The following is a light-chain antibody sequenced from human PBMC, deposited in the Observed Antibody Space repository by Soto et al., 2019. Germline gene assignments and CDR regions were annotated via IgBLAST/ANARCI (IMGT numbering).Light chain of an antibody. Sequence: QPVLTQPSSLSASPGASASLTCTLRSGINVGTYRIYWYQQKPGSPPQYLLRYKSDSDKQQGSGVPSRFSGSKDDSANAGILLISGLQSEDEADYYCMIWHDSAVVFGGGTQLTVL. V-gene: IGLV5-45*03. J-gene: IGLJ2*01. CDR1: SGINVGTYR. CDR2: YKSDSDK. CDR3: MIWHDSAVV.